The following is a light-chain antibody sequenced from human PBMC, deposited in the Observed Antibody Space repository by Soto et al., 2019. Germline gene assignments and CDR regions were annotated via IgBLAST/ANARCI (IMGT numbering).Light chain of an antibody. V-gene: IGKV3-20*01. J-gene: IGKJ1*01. Sequence: EVVLTQSPATLSLSPGDRATLSCRASQSVNNFLAWYQQKPGQTPRLLIYDASKRATGIPGRFSGTVSGTDFTLTISGLQPEDFGVYYCQQYGGSPHSFGQGTKVDIK. CDR2: DAS. CDR3: QQYGGSPHS. CDR1: QSVNNF.